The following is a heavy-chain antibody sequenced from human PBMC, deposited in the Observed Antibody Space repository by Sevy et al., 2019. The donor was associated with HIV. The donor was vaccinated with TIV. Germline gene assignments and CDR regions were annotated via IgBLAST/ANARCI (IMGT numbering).Heavy chain of an antibody. V-gene: IGHV3-30*18. J-gene: IGHJ4*02. CDR3: AKIPVAGLDY. CDR2: ISRDGSEK. D-gene: IGHD6-19*01. Sequence: GGSLRLSCAASGFTFYSYGMHWVRQTPDKGLEWVAAISRDGSEKFYADSVKGRFTISIDNSKNTLYLHISSLTTEDTAMYYCAKIPVAGLDYWGQGTLVTVSS. CDR1: GFTFYSYG.